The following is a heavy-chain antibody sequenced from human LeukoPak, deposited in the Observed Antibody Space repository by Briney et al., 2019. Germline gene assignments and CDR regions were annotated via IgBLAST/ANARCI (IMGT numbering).Heavy chain of an antibody. CDR1: GFTFSNYW. Sequence: PGGSPRLSCVASGFTFSNYWMGWVRQAPGKGLEWVANINQDGSEKYYVDSVEGRFTISRDNAKNALYLQMNSLRAEDTAVYYCARYSAGGGVFDNWGQGTLVTVSS. D-gene: IGHD6-13*01. CDR3: ARYSAGGGVFDN. J-gene: IGHJ4*02. CDR2: INQDGSEK. V-gene: IGHV3-7*04.